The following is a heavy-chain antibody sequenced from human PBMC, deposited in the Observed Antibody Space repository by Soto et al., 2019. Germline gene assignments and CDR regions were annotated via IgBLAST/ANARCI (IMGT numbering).Heavy chain of an antibody. CDR3: AREKAWYSSGLDY. Sequence: QVQLQESGPGLVKPSETLSLTCTVSGGSISSYYWSWIRQPPGKGLEWIGYIYYSGSTNYNPSLKSRVTISVDTSKNQFARKLSSVTAADTAVYYCAREKAWYSSGLDYWGQGTLDTVSS. J-gene: IGHJ4*02. D-gene: IGHD6-19*01. CDR1: GGSISSYY. V-gene: IGHV4-59*01. CDR2: IYYSGST.